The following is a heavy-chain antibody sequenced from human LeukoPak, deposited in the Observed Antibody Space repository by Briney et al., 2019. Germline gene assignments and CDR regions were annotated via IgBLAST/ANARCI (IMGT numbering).Heavy chain of an antibody. D-gene: IGHD2-2*01. CDR1: GFTFSSSA. V-gene: IGHV3-23*01. J-gene: IGHJ6*04. CDR3: ASHCSSTSCYYYYYGMDV. CDR2: ISGSGGSI. Sequence: GGSLRLSCAASGFTFSSSAMSWVRQAPGKGLEWVSTISGSGGSIYYADSVKGRFTISRDNAKNSLYLQMNSLRAEDTAVYYCASHCSSTSCYYYYYGMDVWGKGTTVTVSS.